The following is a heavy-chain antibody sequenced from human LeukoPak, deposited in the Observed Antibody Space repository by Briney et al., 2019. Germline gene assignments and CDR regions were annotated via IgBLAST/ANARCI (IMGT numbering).Heavy chain of an antibody. CDR3: ARDRRDCGGDCYRYYFDY. D-gene: IGHD2-21*02. J-gene: IGHJ4*02. Sequence: SETLSLTCAVYGGSFSGYYWSWIRQPPGKGLEWIGEINHSGSTNYNPSLKSRVTISVDTSKNQFSLKLSSVTAADTAVYYCARDRRDCGGDCYRYYFDYWGQGTLVTVSS. CDR2: INHSGST. V-gene: IGHV4-34*01. CDR1: GGSFSGYY.